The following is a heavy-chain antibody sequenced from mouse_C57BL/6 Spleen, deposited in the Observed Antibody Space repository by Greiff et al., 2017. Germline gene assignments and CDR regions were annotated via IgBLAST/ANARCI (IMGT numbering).Heavy chain of an antibody. CDR2: IDPSDSYT. J-gene: IGHJ2*01. V-gene: IGHV1-59*01. D-gene: IGHD1-1*02. Sequence: QVQLQQPGAELVRPGTSVKLSCKASGYTFTSYWMHWVKQRPGQGLEWIGVIDPSDSYTNYNQKFKGKATLTVDTSSSTAYMQLSSLTSEDSAVYYCARSGWSLYYFDYWGQGTTLTVSS. CDR3: ARSGWSLYYFDY. CDR1: GYTFTSYW.